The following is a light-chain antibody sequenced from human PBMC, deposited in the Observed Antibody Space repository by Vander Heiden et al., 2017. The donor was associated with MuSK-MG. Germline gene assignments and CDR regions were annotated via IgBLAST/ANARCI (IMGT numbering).Light chain of an antibody. CDR2: KAS. CDR1: QTISSW. J-gene: IGKJ2*01. V-gene: IGKV1-5*03. Sequence: DIQMTKSPSTLSASVGDRVTITCRASQTISSWLAWYQQKPGKAPKLLIYKASSLESGVPSRFSGSGSGTEFTLTISSLQPDDFATYYCQQYYSYLYTFGQGTKLESK. CDR3: QQYYSYLYT.